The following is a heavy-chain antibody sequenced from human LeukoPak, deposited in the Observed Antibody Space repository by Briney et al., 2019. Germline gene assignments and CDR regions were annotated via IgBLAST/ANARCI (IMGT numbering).Heavy chain of an antibody. Sequence: GASVKVSCKASGYTFTSYAMHWVRQAPGQRLESMGWINAGNGNTKYSQKFQGRVTITRDTSASTAYMELSSLRSEDTAVYYCAGAYSSGWYVFDYWGQGTLVTVSS. CDR1: GYTFTSYA. CDR2: INAGNGNT. V-gene: IGHV1-3*01. J-gene: IGHJ4*02. D-gene: IGHD6-19*01. CDR3: AGAYSSGWYVFDY.